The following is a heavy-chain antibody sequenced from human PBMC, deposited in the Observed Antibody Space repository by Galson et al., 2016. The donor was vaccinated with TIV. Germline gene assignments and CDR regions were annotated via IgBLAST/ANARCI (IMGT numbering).Heavy chain of an antibody. D-gene: IGHD1-1*01. CDR2: TYTDDTT. V-gene: IGHV3-53*01. CDR1: GFTVSSNY. J-gene: IGHJ4*02. Sequence: SLRLSCAASGFTVSSNYMSWVRQAPGKGLEWVSITYTDDTTYYAQSVKGRFTISRDTSKNMLYLQMSSLRAEDTAFYYCATSTRPNDLDYWGQGILVTVSS. CDR3: ATSTRPNDLDY.